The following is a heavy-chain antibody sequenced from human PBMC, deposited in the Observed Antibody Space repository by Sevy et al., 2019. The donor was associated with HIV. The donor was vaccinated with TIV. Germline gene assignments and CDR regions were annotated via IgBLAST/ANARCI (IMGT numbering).Heavy chain of an antibody. CDR2: INSDGSST. CDR1: GFTFSSYW. CDR3: ARASLVLRYFDWLPTSNWFDP. V-gene: IGHV3-74*01. D-gene: IGHD3-9*01. Sequence: GETLKISCAASGFTFSSYWMHWVRQAPGKGLVWVSRINSDGSSTSHADSVKGRFTISRDNAKNTLYLQMNSLRAEDTAVYYCARASLVLRYFDWLPTSNWFDPWGQGTLVTVSS. J-gene: IGHJ5*02.